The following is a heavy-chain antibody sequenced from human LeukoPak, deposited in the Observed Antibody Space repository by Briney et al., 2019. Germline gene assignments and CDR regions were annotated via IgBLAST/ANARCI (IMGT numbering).Heavy chain of an antibody. CDR1: GGSFSGYY. V-gene: IGHV3-21*01. CDR3: ARDPYSGSYGNDYYYYMDV. Sequence: ETLSLTCAVYGGSFSGYYWSWIRQPPGKGLEWVSSITSSSTYIYYADSVKGRFTISRDNARNSLYLQMNSLRAEDTAVYYCARDPYSGSYGNDYYYYMDVWGKGTTVTISS. CDR2: ITSSSTYI. D-gene: IGHD1-26*01. J-gene: IGHJ6*03.